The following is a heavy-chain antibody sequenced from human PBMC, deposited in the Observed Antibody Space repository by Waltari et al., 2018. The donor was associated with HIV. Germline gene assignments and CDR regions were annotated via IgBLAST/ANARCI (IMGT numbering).Heavy chain of an antibody. D-gene: IGHD2-8*01. V-gene: IGHV1-8*01. CDR1: EYTFTSYD. CDR3: ARVYDISGHNPLGY. J-gene: IGHJ4*02. CDR2: MNPTSGNT. Sequence: QVRLVQSGAEVKKHGASVKVSCKASEYTFTSYDINWVRQAAGQGLEWMGWMNPTSGNTGYPQKFQGRLTMTRNTSINTAYMELSSLRFDDTAVYYCARVYDISGHNPLGYWGQGTLVTVSS.